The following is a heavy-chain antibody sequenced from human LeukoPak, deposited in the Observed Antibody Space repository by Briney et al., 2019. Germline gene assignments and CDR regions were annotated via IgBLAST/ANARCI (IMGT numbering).Heavy chain of an antibody. D-gene: IGHD2-2*01. Sequence: GGSLRLSCAASGFTFSNAWMSWVRQAPGKGLEWVGRIKSKTDGGTTDYAAPVKGRFTISRDDSKNTLSLQMNSLKTEDTAVYYCTTPPNGCSSSTCYFVYGMDVWGQGTTVTVSS. V-gene: IGHV3-15*01. CDR3: TTPPNGCSSSTCYFVYGMDV. CDR1: GFTFSNAW. CDR2: IKSKTDGGTT. J-gene: IGHJ6*02.